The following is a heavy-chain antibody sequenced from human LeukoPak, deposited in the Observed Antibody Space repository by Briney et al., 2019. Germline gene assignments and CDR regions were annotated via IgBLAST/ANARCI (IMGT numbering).Heavy chain of an antibody. CDR3: ARETVLLWFGGVGVAFDI. CDR1: GFTFSSYA. J-gene: IGHJ3*02. V-gene: IGHV3-30-3*01. D-gene: IGHD3-10*01. CDR2: ISYDGSNK. Sequence: PGRSLRLSCAASGFTFSSYAMHWVREAPGKGLGWVAIISYDGSNKYYADSVKGRFTISRDNSKNTLYLQMNSLRVEDMAVYYCARETVLLWFGGVGVAFDIWRQGTMVTVSS.